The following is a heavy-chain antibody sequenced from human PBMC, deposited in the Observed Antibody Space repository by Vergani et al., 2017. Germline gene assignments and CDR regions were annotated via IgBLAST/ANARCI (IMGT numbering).Heavy chain of an antibody. J-gene: IGHJ3*02. Sequence: QVQLVQSGAEVKKPGSSVKVSCKASGGTFSSYAISWVRQAPGQGLEWMGRIIPILGIANYAQKFQGRVTITADKSTSTAYMELSSLRSEDTAVYYCAGEDSGSLDAFDIWGQGTMVTVSS. V-gene: IGHV1-69*04. CDR1: GGTFSSYA. CDR3: AGEDSGSLDAFDI. D-gene: IGHD1-26*01. CDR2: IIPILGIA.